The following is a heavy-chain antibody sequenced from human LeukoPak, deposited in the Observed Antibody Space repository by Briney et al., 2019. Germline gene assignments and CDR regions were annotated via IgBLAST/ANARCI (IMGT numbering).Heavy chain of an antibody. Sequence: GGSLRLSCTASGFTFGDYAMSWVRQAPGKGLEWVGFIRSKAYGGTTEYAASVKGRFTISRDDSKSIAYLQMNSLKTEDTAVYYCTRAPETELVWFGELQTDAFDYWGQGTLVTVSS. CDR3: TRAPETELVWFGELQTDAFDY. CDR2: IRSKAYGGTT. CDR1: GFTFGDYA. J-gene: IGHJ4*02. V-gene: IGHV3-49*04. D-gene: IGHD3-10*01.